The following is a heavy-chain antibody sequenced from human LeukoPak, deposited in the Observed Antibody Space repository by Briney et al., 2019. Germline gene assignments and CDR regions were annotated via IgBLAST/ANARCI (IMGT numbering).Heavy chain of an antibody. Sequence: GASVKVSCKASGYTFTGYYIHWVRQAPGQGLEWMGWINPNSGGTNYAQNFQDRVTMTRDTSISTAYMELSRLRSDDTAVYYCARVYCTNGVCYAPFEYWGQGTLVTVSS. CDR1: GYTFTGYY. CDR2: INPNSGGT. V-gene: IGHV1-2*02. CDR3: ARVYCTNGVCYAPFEY. J-gene: IGHJ4*02. D-gene: IGHD2-8*01.